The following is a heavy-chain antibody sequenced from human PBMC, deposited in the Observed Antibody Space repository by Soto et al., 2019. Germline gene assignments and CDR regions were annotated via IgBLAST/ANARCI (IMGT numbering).Heavy chain of an antibody. CDR3: AKGTPVGTTSIDY. D-gene: IGHD1-1*01. CDR1: GFTFSSYA. Sequence: EVQLLESGGGLVQPGGSLRLSCAASGFTFSSYAMTWVRQAPGKGLEWVSSISGRGGTTYYEDSVKGRFTISRDNSKNTLYLQMSSLRAEDTAVDYCAKGTPVGTTSIDYWGQGTLVTVSS. CDR2: ISGRGGTT. V-gene: IGHV3-23*01. J-gene: IGHJ4*02.